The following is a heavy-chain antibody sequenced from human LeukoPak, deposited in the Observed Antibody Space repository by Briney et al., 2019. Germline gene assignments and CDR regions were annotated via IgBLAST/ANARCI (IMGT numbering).Heavy chain of an antibody. Sequence: PGGSLRLSCAASGFTFSSYWMSWVRQAPGKGLECVSYFSSSGSTISYADSVKGRFTISRDNAKNSLYLQMNSLRAEDTAVYYCARDGPGPKGRRGAFDIWGQGTMVTVSS. CDR1: GFTFSSYW. CDR2: FSSSGSTI. V-gene: IGHV3-48*04. J-gene: IGHJ3*02. D-gene: IGHD3-10*01. CDR3: ARDGPGPKGRRGAFDI.